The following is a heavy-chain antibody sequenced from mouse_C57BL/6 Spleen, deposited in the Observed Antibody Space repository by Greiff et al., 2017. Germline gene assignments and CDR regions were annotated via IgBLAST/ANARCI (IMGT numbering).Heavy chain of an antibody. V-gene: IGHV1-15*01. J-gene: IGHJ2*01. CDR1: GYTFTDYE. Sequence: QVQLKESGAELVRPGASVTLSCKASGYTFTDYEMHWVKQTPVHGLEWIGAIDPETGGTAYNQKFKGKAILTADKSSSTAYMELRSLTSEDSAVYYCTPITTVFDYWGQGTTLTVSS. D-gene: IGHD1-1*01. CDR3: TPITTVFDY. CDR2: IDPETGGT.